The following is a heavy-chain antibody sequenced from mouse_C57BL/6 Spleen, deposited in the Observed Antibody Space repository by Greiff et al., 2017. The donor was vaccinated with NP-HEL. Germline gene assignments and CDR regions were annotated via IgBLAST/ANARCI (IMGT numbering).Heavy chain of an antibody. CDR1: GYTFTDYN. CDR2: INPNNGGT. J-gene: IGHJ1*03. Sequence: VQLKQSGPELVKPGASVKIPCKASGYTFTDYNMDWVKQSHGKSLEWIGDINPNNGGTIYNQKFKGKATLTVDKSSSTAYMELRSLTSEDTAVYYCARSYGNYWYFDVWGTGTTVTVSS. D-gene: IGHD2-1*01. V-gene: IGHV1-18*01. CDR3: ARSYGNYWYFDV.